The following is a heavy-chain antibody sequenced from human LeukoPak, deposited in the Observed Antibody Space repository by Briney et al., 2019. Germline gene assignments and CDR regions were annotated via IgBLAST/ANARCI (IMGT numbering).Heavy chain of an antibody. J-gene: IGHJ6*03. V-gene: IGHV1-18*01. Sequence: ASVKVSCKASGYTFTSYGISWVRQAPGQGLEWMGWISAYNGNTNYAQKLQGRVTMTTDTSTSTAYMELRSLRSDDTAVYYCARVGGRLRFLEWLLRPYYYHYMDVWGKGTTVTVSS. D-gene: IGHD3-3*01. CDR3: ARVGGRLRFLEWLLRPYYYHYMDV. CDR2: ISAYNGNT. CDR1: GYTFTSYG.